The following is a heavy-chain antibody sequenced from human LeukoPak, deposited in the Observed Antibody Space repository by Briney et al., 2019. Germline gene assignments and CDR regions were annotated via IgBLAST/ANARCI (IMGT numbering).Heavy chain of an antibody. V-gene: IGHV1-2*02. CDR2: VNPNSGGT. CDR3: ATAPLNGYDSGWYSFDY. CDR1: GYTFTAYY. J-gene: IGHJ4*02. Sequence: ASVKVSCKASGYTFTAYYMHWVRQAPGQRLEWMGWVNPNSGGTNYARKFQDRVTMTRDTSISTAYMELHRLRSDDTAVYYCATAPLNGYDSGWYSFDYWGQGALVTVSS. D-gene: IGHD6-19*01.